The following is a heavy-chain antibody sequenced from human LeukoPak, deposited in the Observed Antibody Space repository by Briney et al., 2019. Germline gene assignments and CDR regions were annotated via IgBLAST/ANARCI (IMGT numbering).Heavy chain of an antibody. J-gene: IGHJ4*02. D-gene: IGHD5-24*01. V-gene: IGHV3-74*01. CDR1: GFPLRSNW. CDR3: ARTDNLDY. Sequence: PGGSLRLSCAASGFPLRSNWMHWARQAPGKGLVWVSRIKSDGSETSYADSVKGRFTISRDDAKNTLYLQMNSLRAEDTAVYYCARTDNLDYWGQGTLVTVSS. CDR2: IKSDGSET.